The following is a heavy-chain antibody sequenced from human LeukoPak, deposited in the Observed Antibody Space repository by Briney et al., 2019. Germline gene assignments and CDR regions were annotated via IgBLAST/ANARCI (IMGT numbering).Heavy chain of an antibody. CDR2: IIPILGIA. J-gene: IGHJ4*02. Sequence: GSSVKVSCKASGGTFSSYAISWVRQAPGQGLEWMRRIIPILGIANYAQKFQGRVTITADKSTSTAYMELSSLRSEDTAVYYCARAGTVGATTIDYWGQGTLVTVSS. V-gene: IGHV1-69*04. D-gene: IGHD1-26*01. CDR1: GGTFSSYA. CDR3: ARAGTVGATTIDY.